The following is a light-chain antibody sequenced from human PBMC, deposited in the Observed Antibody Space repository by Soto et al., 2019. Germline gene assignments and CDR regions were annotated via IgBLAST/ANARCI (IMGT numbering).Light chain of an antibody. CDR3: QQHNSSPWT. CDR1: QSISDW. CDR2: DAS. V-gene: IGKV1-5*01. Sequence: DIQMTQSPSTLSASVGDTVTITCRASQSISDWLAWFQQKPGKAPKLLIYDASSLESGVPSRFRGSGSGTEFTLTIKSLQPDDFATYYCQQHNSSPWTFGQGTKVE. J-gene: IGKJ1*01.